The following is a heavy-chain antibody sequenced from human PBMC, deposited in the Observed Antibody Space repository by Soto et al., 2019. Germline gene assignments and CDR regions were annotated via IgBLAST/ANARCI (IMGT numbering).Heavy chain of an antibody. CDR1: GGTFSSYA. J-gene: IGHJ6*02. CDR2: IIPIFGTA. D-gene: IGHD6-13*01. CDR3: ARGYSSSSYYYYYYGMDV. Sequence: SVKVSCKASGGTFSSYAISWVRQAPGQGLEWMGGIIPIFGTANYAQKFQGRVTITADESTSTAHMELSSLRSEDTAVYYCARGYSSSSYYYYYYGMDVWGQGTTVTVSS. V-gene: IGHV1-69*13.